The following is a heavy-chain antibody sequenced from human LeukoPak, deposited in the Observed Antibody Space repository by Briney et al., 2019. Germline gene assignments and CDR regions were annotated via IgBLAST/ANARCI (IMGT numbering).Heavy chain of an antibody. CDR3: ARMNYVSSGWGAPFDY. Sequence: PGGSLRLSCAASGFTFSSYGVNWVRQAPGKGLEWVSYIRTSGTNTDYTGSVKGRFTISRDNAKNSLYLQMNSLRAEDTAVYYCARMNYVSSGWGAPFDYWGQGTLVTVSS. CDR2: IRTSGTNT. V-gene: IGHV3-48*04. J-gene: IGHJ4*02. CDR1: GFTFSSYG. D-gene: IGHD1-7*01.